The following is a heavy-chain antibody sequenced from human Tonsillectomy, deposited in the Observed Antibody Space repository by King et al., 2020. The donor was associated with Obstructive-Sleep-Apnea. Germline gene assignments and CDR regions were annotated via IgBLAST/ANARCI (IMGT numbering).Heavy chain of an antibody. CDR2: IYSGGST. CDR3: ARMGDPYGGDI. CDR1: GFTVSSNY. J-gene: IGHJ3*02. D-gene: IGHD3-16*01. V-gene: IGHV3-53*04. Sequence: VQLVESGGGLVQPGGSLRLSCAASGFTVSSNYMSWVRQAPGKGLEWVSGIYSGGSTYYADAVKGRFTISRHNSKNTLYLQMNSLRAEDTAVYYCARMGDPYGGDIWGQGTMVTVSS.